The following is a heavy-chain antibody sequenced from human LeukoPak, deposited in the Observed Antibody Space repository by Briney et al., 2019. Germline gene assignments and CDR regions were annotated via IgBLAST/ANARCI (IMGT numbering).Heavy chain of an antibody. D-gene: IGHD3-22*01. CDR2: IYSNGIT. V-gene: IGHV4-4*08. J-gene: IGHJ2*01. CDR1: GGSIFSYY. CDR3: ARRAYFDSSGYSPTSGYFDL. Sequence: SETLSLTCTVSGGSIFSYYWNWIRQSPGKGLEWLGYIYSNGITNYSPSLRSRGTISIATSKNQFSLRLASVTAADTAIYYCARRAYFDSSGYSPTSGYFDLWGRGTLVTASS.